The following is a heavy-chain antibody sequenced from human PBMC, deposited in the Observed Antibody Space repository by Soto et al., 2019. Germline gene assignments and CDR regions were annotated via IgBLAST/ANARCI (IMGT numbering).Heavy chain of an antibody. J-gene: IGHJ5*02. D-gene: IGHD2-21*01. CDR2: VKSKTDSETT. Sequence: GGSLRLSCAASGLTFSNAWMSWVRQAPGKGLEWVGRVKSKTDSETTNYAAPVKGRFTISRDDSENTLYLQMNSLKTEDTAVYYCTKNVGQRRLWFGSWRQGTLDPVSA. CDR1: GLTFSNAW. V-gene: IGHV3-15*01. CDR3: TKNVGQRRLWFGS.